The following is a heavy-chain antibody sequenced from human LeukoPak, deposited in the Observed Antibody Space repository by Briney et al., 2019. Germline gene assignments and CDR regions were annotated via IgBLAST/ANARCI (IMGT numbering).Heavy chain of an antibody. J-gene: IGHJ4*02. CDR3: TRYKYDSSGYPYYFDY. V-gene: IGHV3-53*01. D-gene: IGHD3-22*01. CDR2: IYSGGST. CDR1: GLTVSSNY. Sequence: TGGSLRLSCAPSGLTVSSNYMSWVRQAPGKGLEWVSVIYSGGSTYYADSVKGRFTISRDNSKNTLYLQMNSLRAEDTAVYYCTRYKYDSSGYPYYFDYWGQGTLVTVSS.